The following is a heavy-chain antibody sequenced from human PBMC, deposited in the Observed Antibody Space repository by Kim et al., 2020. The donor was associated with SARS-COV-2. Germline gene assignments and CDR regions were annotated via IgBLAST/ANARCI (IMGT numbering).Heavy chain of an antibody. CDR1: GFTLASYW. CDR2: VKSDGTTT. D-gene: IGHD7-27*01. V-gene: IGHV3-74*01. CDR3: TRDLSGDDDCYFDL. Sequence: GGSLRLSCSASGFTLASYWMHWVRQAPGKGLVWVSRVKSDGTTTTYADSVQGRFTISRDNAKNTLYLQMDSLIVEDTAVYYCTRDLSGDDDCYFDLWGRG. J-gene: IGHJ2*01.